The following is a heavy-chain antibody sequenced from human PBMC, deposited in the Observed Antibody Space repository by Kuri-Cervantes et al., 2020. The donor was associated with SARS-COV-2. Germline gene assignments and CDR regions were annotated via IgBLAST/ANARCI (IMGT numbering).Heavy chain of an antibody. CDR1: GDSISSSRYY. J-gene: IGHJ4*02. V-gene: IGHV4-39*07. CDR2: MYYSGST. Sequence: GSLRLSCTVSGDSISSSRYYWGWIRQPPGKGLEWIGSMYYSGSTYYNPSLKSRLTISVDTSKNQFSLKLSSVTAADTAVYYCSGRVDFSSVDYWGQGTLVTVSS. D-gene: IGHD3/OR15-3a*01. CDR3: SGRVDFSSVDY.